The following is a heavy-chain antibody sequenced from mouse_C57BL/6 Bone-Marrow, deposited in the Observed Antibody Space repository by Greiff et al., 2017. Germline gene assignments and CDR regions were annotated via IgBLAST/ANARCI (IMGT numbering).Heavy chain of an antibody. J-gene: IGHJ2*02. CDR1: GFNIKDDY. CDR2: IDPENGDT. Sequence: VQLKESGAELVRPGASVKLSCTASGFNIKDDYMHWVKQRPEQGLEWIGGIDPENGDTEYDSKFQGKATITADTSSKTAYRQLSSRKSEDTADYYCTPITTVVATDYWGHGPSLPVSS. CDR3: TPITTVVATDY. D-gene: IGHD1-1*01. V-gene: IGHV14-4*01.